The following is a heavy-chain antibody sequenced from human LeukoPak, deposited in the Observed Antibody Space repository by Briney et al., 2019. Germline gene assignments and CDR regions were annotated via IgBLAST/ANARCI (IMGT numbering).Heavy chain of an antibody. Sequence: SVKVSCKASGYTFTSYYMHWVRQAPGQGLEWMGWINPNSGGTNYAQKFQGRVTMTRDTSISTAYMELSRLRSDDTAVYYCARPYSSGWYSSSDAFDIWGQGTMVTVSS. CDR1: GYTFTSYY. CDR3: ARPYSSGWYSSSDAFDI. CDR2: INPNSGGT. J-gene: IGHJ3*02. D-gene: IGHD6-19*01. V-gene: IGHV1-2*02.